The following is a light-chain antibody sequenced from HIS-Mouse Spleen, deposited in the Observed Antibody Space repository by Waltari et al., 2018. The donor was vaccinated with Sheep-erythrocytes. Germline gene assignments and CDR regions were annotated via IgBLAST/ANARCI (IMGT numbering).Light chain of an antibody. V-gene: IGLV2-11*01. CDR1: SSDVGGYTY. Sequence: QSALTQPRSVSGSPGQSVTISCPGTSSDVGGYTYVSWYQQHPGKAPKLMIYDVSKRPSGVPDRCSGSKSGNTASLTISGLQAEDEADYYCCSYAGSYTYVFGTGTKVTVL. CDR2: DVS. J-gene: IGLJ1*01. CDR3: CSYAGSYTYV.